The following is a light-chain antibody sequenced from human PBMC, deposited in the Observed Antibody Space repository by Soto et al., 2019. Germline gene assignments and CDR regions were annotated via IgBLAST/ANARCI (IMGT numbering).Light chain of an antibody. CDR3: QEYSSKFRT. J-gene: IGKJ1*01. V-gene: IGKV1-5*01. CDR1: QSINTW. Sequence: DIQMTQSPSTLSASVGDRVTLTCRASQSINTWLAWYQQKPGKAPSLLIYDASSLESGVPSRFSGRGAGTEFTLIISSLQPEDCATYFCQEYSSKFRTFGHGTKVDIK. CDR2: DAS.